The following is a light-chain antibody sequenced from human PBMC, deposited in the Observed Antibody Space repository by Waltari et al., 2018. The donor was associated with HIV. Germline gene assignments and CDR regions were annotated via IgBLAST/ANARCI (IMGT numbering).Light chain of an antibody. CDR1: SGSIASNQ. J-gene: IGLJ2*01. V-gene: IGLV6-57*03. Sequence: NFMLTQPHSVSESPGKTVTIPCTRSSGSIASNQVQWNQHPPGSAPTTVIYEDNQRPSGVPDRFSGSIDSSSNSASLTISGLKTEDEADYYCQSYDSSNQGVVFGGGTKLTVL. CDR2: EDN. CDR3: QSYDSSNQGVV.